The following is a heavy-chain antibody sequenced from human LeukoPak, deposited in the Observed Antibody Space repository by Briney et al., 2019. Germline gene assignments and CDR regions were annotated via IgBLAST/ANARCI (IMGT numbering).Heavy chain of an antibody. J-gene: IGHJ4*02. CDR3: VRDKNIAAAGTPFDY. D-gene: IGHD6-13*01. Sequence: GGSLRLSCAASAFTFSSYWMGWVRQAPGKGLEWVASIKQDGSEKYYVDSVKGRFTISRDNAKNSLYLQMNSLRAEDTAVYYCVRDKNIAAAGTPFDYWGQGTLVTVSS. CDR1: AFTFSSYW. CDR2: IKQDGSEK. V-gene: IGHV3-7*01.